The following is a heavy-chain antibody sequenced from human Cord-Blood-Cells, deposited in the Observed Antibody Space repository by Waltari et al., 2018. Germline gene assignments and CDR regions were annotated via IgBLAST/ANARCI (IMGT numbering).Heavy chain of an antibody. CDR1: GFTFSSYE. V-gene: IGHV3-48*03. J-gene: IGHJ4*02. CDR3: ARNPNVGAAHFDY. D-gene: IGHD1-26*01. CDR2: ISSSGSTI. Sequence: EVQLVESGGGLVQPGGSLRLSCSASGFTFSSYEMNGFRQAPGKGLEWVSYISSSGSTIYYADSVKGRFTISRDNAKNSLYLQMNSLRAEDTAVYYCARNPNVGAAHFDYWGQGTLVTVSS.